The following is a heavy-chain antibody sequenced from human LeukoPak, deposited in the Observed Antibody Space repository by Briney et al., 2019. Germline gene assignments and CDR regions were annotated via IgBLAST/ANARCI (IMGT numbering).Heavy chain of an antibody. J-gene: IGHJ3*02. CDR1: GYTFTSYG. CDR2: ISAYNGNT. CDR3: ARDGYQLLLDAFDI. D-gene: IGHD2-2*01. V-gene: IGHV1-18*04. Sequence: ASVTVSCKASGYTFTSYGISWVRQAPGQGLEWMGWISAYNGNTNYAQKLQGRVTMTTDTSTSKAYMELRSLRSDDPAVYYCARDGYQLLLDAFDIWGQGTMVTVSS.